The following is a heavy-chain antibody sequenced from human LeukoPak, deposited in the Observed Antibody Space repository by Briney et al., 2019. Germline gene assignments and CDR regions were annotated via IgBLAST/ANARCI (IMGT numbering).Heavy chain of an antibody. CDR1: GFTFTSYW. J-gene: IGHJ3*02. V-gene: IGHV3-74*01. CDR2: INGDGIST. CDR3: TRDLVPTYTIFGVLPSTASDAFDI. Sequence: GGSLRLSCAASGFTFTSYWMHWVRQAPGKGLVWVSRINGDGISTRYADSVKGRFTISRDNARNTLYLQMNSLRAEDTAVYYCTRDLVPTYTIFGVLPSTASDAFDIWGQGTMVTVSS. D-gene: IGHD3-3*01.